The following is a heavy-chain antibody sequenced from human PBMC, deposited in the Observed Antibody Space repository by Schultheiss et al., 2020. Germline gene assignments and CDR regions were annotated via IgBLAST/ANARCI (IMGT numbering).Heavy chain of an antibody. CDR2: ISYDGSNK. CDR3: AKDLFRSHVRTGVNWFDP. CDR1: GFTFSSYD. J-gene: IGHJ5*02. Sequence: GGSLRLSCAASGFTFSSYDMHWVRQAPGKGLEWVAVISYDGSNKYYADSVKGRFTISRDNSKNTLYLQMNSLRAEDTAVYYCAKDLFRSHVRTGVNWFDPWGQGTLVTVSS. D-gene: IGHD1-14*01. V-gene: IGHV3-30*18.